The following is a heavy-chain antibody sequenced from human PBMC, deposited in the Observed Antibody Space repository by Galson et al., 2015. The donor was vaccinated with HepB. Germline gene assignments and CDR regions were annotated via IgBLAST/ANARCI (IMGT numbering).Heavy chain of an antibody. CDR1: GGSFSRNA. V-gene: IGHV1-69*13. CDR3: ARGGGTLFGRVIQYYFDY. Sequence: SVKVSCKASGGSFSRNAISWVRQAPGQGLEWMGGILPIFGSTDYAQKFQGRVTITADESTSTAYMDLSSLRSEDTAVYYCARGGGTLFGRVIQYYFDYWGQGTLVTVSS. D-gene: IGHD3-3*01. CDR2: ILPIFGST. J-gene: IGHJ4*02.